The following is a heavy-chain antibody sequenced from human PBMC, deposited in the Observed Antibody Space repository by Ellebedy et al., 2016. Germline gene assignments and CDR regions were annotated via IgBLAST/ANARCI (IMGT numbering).Heavy chain of an antibody. CDR3: ARDLRSPGGSGSYARY. CDR1: GGSISSYY. CDR2: IYTSGST. Sequence: SETLSLTXTVSGGSISSYYWSWIRQPPGKGLEWIGRIYTSGSTNYNPSLKSRVTMSVDTSKNQFSLKLSSVTAADTAVYYCARDLRSPGGSGSYARYWGQGTLVTVSS. D-gene: IGHD3-10*01. J-gene: IGHJ4*02. V-gene: IGHV4-4*07.